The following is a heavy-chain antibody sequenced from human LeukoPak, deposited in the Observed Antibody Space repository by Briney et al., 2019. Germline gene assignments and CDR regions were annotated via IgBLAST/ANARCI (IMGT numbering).Heavy chain of an antibody. CDR3: AKVSEFIVVVTAGFDY. D-gene: IGHD2-21*02. CDR2: ISGSGGST. Sequence: PGGSLRLSCAASGFTFSSYAMSWVRQAPGKGLEWVSAISGSGGSTYYADSVKGRFTIPRDNSKNTLYLQMNSLRAEDTAVYYCAKVSEFIVVVTAGFDYWGQGTLVTVSS. CDR1: GFTFSSYA. V-gene: IGHV3-23*01. J-gene: IGHJ4*02.